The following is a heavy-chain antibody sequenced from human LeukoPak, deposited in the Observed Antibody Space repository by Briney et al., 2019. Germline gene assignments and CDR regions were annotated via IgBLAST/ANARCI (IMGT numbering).Heavy chain of an antibody. CDR2: ISYDGSNK. CDR1: GFTFSSYA. Sequence: TGGSLRLSCAASGFTFSSYAMHWVRQAPGKGLEWVAVISYDGSNKYYADSVKGRFTISRDNSKNTLYLQMNSLRAEDTAVYYCAKDQSRYYYGSGGYYSLGYWGQGTLVTVSS. J-gene: IGHJ4*02. V-gene: IGHV3-30-3*01. D-gene: IGHD3-10*01. CDR3: AKDQSRYYYGSGGYYSLGY.